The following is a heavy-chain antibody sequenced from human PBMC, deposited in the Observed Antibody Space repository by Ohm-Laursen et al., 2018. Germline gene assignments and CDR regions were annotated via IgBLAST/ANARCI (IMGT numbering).Heavy chain of an antibody. Sequence: SSVKVSCKTSGSSFSSYAISWVRQAPGHGLQWVGGLIPIFETPTYAPAFRGRATITADKSTTTGYMELSSLTHDDTADYYCANGTCYALGPVGLDYFYGLDVWGQGTTVTVSS. CDR3: ANGTCYALGPVGLDYFYGLDV. V-gene: IGHV1-69*06. J-gene: IGHJ6*02. CDR2: LIPIFETP. CDR1: GSSFSSYA. D-gene: IGHD2/OR15-2a*01.